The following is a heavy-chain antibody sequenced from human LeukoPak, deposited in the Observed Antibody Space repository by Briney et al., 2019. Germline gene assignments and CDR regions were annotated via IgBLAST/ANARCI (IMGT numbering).Heavy chain of an antibody. D-gene: IGHD3-22*01. CDR2: ISGSGGST. Sequence: GGSLRLSCAASGFTFSSYAMSWVRQATGKGLEWVSAISGSGGSTYYADSVKGRFTISRDNSKNTLYLQMNSLRAEDTAVYYCAKRITMIVVEQFDYWGQGTLVTVSS. CDR3: AKRITMIVVEQFDY. J-gene: IGHJ4*02. V-gene: IGHV3-23*01. CDR1: GFTFSSYA.